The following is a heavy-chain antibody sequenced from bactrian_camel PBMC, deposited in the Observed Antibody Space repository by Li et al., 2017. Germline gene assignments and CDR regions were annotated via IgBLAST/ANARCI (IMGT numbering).Heavy chain of an antibody. CDR2: IDSERVT. J-gene: IGHJ6*01. D-gene: IGHD4*01. CDR1: GYDSSNSNYSTYC. Sequence: VQLVESGGGSVQLGASLRLSCSASGYDSSNSNYSTYCMGWFRQAPGKEREGVATIDSERVTNYADSVKDRFTISRDNAKKTLYLQMNSLEPEDTGMYYCAAGREYDPSACTPVTTVFGYWSQGTQVTVS. V-gene: IGHV3S53*01. CDR3: AAGREYDPSACTPVTTVFGY.